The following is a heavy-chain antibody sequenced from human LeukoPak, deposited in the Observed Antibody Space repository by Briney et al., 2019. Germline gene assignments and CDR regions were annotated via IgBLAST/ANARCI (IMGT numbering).Heavy chain of an antibody. V-gene: IGHV3-74*01. D-gene: IGHD1-1*01. Sequence: GGSLRLSCTASGFTFNTHPMHWVRQAPGKGLVWVSRVYSDGSDSRHADSVKGRFTISRDNAKNTLYLQMNSLRVEDTAVYYCTRGANWAFDYWGQGTLVTVSS. J-gene: IGHJ4*02. CDR3: TRGANWAFDY. CDR2: VYSDGSDS. CDR1: GFTFNTHP.